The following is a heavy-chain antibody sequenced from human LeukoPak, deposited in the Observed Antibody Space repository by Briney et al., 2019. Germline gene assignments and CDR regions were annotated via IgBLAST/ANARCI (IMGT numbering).Heavy chain of an antibody. D-gene: IGHD6-13*01. CDR3: ASQLSIAAAGPLDY. J-gene: IGHJ4*02. CDR1: GGSISSYY. CDR2: IYYRGST. Sequence: SETLSLTCTVSGGSISSYYWSWIRQPPGKGLEWIGYIYYRGSTNYNPSLKSRVTISVDTSKNQFSLKLSSVTAADTAVYYCASQLSIAAAGPLDYWGQGTLVTVSS. V-gene: IGHV4-59*08.